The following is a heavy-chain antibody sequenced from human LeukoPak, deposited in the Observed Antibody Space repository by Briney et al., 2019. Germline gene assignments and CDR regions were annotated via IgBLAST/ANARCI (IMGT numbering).Heavy chain of an antibody. V-gene: IGHV4-39*07. J-gene: IGHJ6*03. CDR3: AREGKITMVRGVIRYYYMDV. D-gene: IGHD3-10*01. CDR2: IYYSGTT. CDR1: GGSISGTSYY. Sequence: SETLSLTCTVSGGSISGTSYYWGWIRQPPGKGLEWIGSIYYSGTTYYNPSLKSRVTISVDTSKNQFSLKLSSVTAADTAVYYCAREGKITMVRGVIRYYYMDVWGKGTTVTISS.